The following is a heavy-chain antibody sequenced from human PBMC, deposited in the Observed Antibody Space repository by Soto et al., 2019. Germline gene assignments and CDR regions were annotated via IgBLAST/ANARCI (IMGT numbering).Heavy chain of an antibody. CDR3: AKSRLGAPKNPLDY. J-gene: IGHJ4*02. CDR2: ISYDGTIK. V-gene: IGHV3-30*18. Sequence: QALLVESGGGVVLPGRSLTLSCAASGFIFSNYGMHWVRQAPGKGLDWVAVISYDGTIKYFVDSVRGRFSISRDNSKKTLYLQMNSLRPEDTAVYYCAKSRLGAPKNPLDYWGQGTLVTVSS. D-gene: IGHD1-26*01. CDR1: GFIFSNYG.